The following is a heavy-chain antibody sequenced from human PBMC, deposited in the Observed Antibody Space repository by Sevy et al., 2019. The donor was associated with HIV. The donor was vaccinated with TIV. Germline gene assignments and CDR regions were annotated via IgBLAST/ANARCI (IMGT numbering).Heavy chain of an antibody. CDR2: FRKKAYEGKT. CDR3: TRDPTEGIAVAGNWYDP. CDR1: GFTFGDYA. J-gene: IGHJ5*02. V-gene: IGHV3-49*03. Sequence: GGSLRLSCKASGFTFGDYAMSWFRQAPGKGLGWVGFFRKKAYEGKTEYAASVKGRFTISRDDSKSIAYLQMNSLKTEDTAVYYCTRDPTEGIAVAGNWYDPWGQGTLVTVSS. D-gene: IGHD6-19*01.